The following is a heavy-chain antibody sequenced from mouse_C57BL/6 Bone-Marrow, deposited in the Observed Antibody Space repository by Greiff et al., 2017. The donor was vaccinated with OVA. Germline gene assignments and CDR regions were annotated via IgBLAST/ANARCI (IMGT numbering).Heavy chain of an antibody. D-gene: IGHD2-2*01. V-gene: IGHV6-6*01. J-gene: IGHJ2*01. Sequence: EVMLVESGGGLVQPGGSMKLSCAASGFTFSDAWMDWVRQSPEKGLEWVAEIRNKANNHATYYAESVKGRFTISRDDSKSSVYLQMNSLRAEDTGIYYCTRRSTMVTTHYCDYWGQGTTLTVSS. CDR2: IRNKANNHAT. CDR3: TRRSTMVTTHYCDY. CDR1: GFTFSDAW.